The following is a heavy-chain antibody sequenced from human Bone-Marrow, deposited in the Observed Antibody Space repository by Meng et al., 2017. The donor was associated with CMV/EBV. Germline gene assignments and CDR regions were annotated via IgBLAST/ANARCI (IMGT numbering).Heavy chain of an antibody. V-gene: IGHV4-39*07. CDR2: IYYSGST. CDR1: GGSISSSSYY. CDR3: ASHIVLVPAAMDGDDSFDY. J-gene: IGHJ4*02. Sequence: SETLLLTCTVSGGSISSSSYYWGWIRQPPGKGLEWIGSIYYSGSTYYNPSLKSRVTISVDTSKNQFSLKLSSVTAADTAVYYCASHIVLVPAAMDGDDSFDYWGQGTLVTVSS. D-gene: IGHD2-2*01.